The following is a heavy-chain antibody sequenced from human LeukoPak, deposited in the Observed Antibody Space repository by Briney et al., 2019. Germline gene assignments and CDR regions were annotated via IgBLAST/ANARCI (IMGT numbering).Heavy chain of an antibody. CDR3: AKQLGYCSDGSCYFPY. J-gene: IGHJ4*02. D-gene: IGHD2-15*01. CDR2: LNPSGGSS. V-gene: IGHV1-46*01. Sequence: ASVKVSCKASGYTVTSYYMHWVRQAPGQGLEWMGILNPSGGSSSYAQKFQGRATLTRATSTSTVYMELSSLRSEDTAVYYCAKQLGYCSDGSCYFPYWGQGTLVTVSS. CDR1: GYTVTSYY.